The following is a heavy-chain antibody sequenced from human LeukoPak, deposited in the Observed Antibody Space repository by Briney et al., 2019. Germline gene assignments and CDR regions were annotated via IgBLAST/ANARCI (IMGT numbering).Heavy chain of an antibody. D-gene: IGHD5-18*01. Sequence: PGGSLRLSCAASGFTFSSYGMHWVRQAPGKGLEWVAVIWYDGSNKYYADSVKGRFTISRDNSKNTLYLQMNSLRAEDTAVYYCAKDLPGYKSAFDIWGQGTMVTVSS. J-gene: IGHJ3*02. CDR1: GFTFSSYG. V-gene: IGHV3-30*02. CDR3: AKDLPGYKSAFDI. CDR2: IWYDGSNK.